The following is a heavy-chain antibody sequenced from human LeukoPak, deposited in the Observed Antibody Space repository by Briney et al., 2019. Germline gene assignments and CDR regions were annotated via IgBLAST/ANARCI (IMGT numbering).Heavy chain of an antibody. V-gene: IGHV1-2*02. CDR1: GYTFTGYY. J-gene: IGHJ5*02. CDR3: ARGRSSIAARRRLIRFDP. CDR2: INPNSGGT. D-gene: IGHD6-6*01. Sequence: ASVKVSCKASGYTFTGYYMHWVRQAPGQGLEWMGWINPNSGGTNYAQKFQGRVTMARDTSISTAYMELSRLRSDDTAVYYCARGRSSIAARRRLIRFDPWGQGTLVTVSS.